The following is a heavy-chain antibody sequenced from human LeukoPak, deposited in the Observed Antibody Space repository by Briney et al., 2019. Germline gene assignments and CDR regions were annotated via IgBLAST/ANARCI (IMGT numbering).Heavy chain of an antibody. CDR3: ARPAASPLYYSLDH. J-gene: IGHJ4*02. CDR1: GGTFSNYA. Sequence: ASVKVSCKASGGTFSNYAISWVRQAPGQGLEWMGGIIPIFGTANYAQKFQGRVTITADESTSTAYMELSSLRSKDTAVYYCARPAASPLYYSLDHWGQGTLVTVSS. CDR2: IIPIFGTA. D-gene: IGHD3-16*01. V-gene: IGHV1-69*13.